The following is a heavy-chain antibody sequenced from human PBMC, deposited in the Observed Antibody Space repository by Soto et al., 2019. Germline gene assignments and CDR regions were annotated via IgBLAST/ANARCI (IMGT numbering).Heavy chain of an antibody. V-gene: IGHV4-4*07. CDR3: ARASVGPPGGGSWIMPFDF. Sequence: PSETLSLTCSVSGGSISNYYWSWIRQSAGKGLEWIGRIYPGGSTNYNPSLKSRVTMSVDTSKNQVSLRLTSVTAADTAVYYCARASVGPPGGGSWIMPFDFWGQGTPVTVSS. D-gene: IGHD2-15*01. CDR1: GGSISNYY. CDR2: IYPGGST. J-gene: IGHJ4*02.